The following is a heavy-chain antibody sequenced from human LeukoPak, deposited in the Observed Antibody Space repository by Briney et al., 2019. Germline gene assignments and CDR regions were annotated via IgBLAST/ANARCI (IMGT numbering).Heavy chain of an antibody. CDR1: GFTFSSYA. CDR2: ISYDGSNK. Sequence: PGRSLILSCAASGFTFSSYAMHWVRQAPGKGLEWVAVISYDGSNKYYADSVKGRFTISRDNSKNTLYLQMNSLRAEDTAVYYCARSPMVTLYYFDYWGQGTLVTVSS. J-gene: IGHJ4*02. D-gene: IGHD4-23*01. CDR3: ARSPMVTLYYFDY. V-gene: IGHV3-30-3*01.